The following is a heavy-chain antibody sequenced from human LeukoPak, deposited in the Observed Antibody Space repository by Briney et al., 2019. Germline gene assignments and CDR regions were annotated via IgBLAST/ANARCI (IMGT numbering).Heavy chain of an antibody. CDR2: ISGSGGST. CDR1: GFTFSSYA. Sequence: GSLRLSCAASGFTFSSYAMSWVRQAPGEGLEWGSAISGSGGSTYYADPVKGRFTISRDNSKNTLYLQMNSLRAEDTAVYYCARVVGGGEDYWGQGTLVTVSS. D-gene: IGHD2-21*01. CDR3: ARVVGGGEDY. V-gene: IGHV3-23*01. J-gene: IGHJ4*02.